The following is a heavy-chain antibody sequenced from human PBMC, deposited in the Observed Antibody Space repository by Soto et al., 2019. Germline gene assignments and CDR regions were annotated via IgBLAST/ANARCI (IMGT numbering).Heavy chain of an antibody. D-gene: IGHD3-9*01. CDR1: GYTFTSYG. J-gene: IGHJ6*02. Sequence: ASVHGSCNSSGYTFTSYGISWVRQAPGQGLEWMGWISAYNGNTNYAQKLQGRVTMTTDTSTSTAYMELRSLRSDDTAVYYCARYFYFLRNKDSYYGMDLRGRSTTVPLSS. CDR2: ISAYNGNT. V-gene: IGHV1-18*04. CDR3: ARYFYFLRNKDSYYGMDL.